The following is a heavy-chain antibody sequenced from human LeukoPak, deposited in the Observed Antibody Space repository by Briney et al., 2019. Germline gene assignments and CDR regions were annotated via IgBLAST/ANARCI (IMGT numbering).Heavy chain of an antibody. CDR2: INPSGGST. CDR3: ARDILLCYYDSSGYCSGMDV. V-gene: IGHV1-46*01. Sequence: ASVKVSCKASGYTFTSYYMHWVRQAPGQGLEWMGIINPSGGSTNYAQKFQGRVTMTRDTSTSTVYMELSSLRSEDTAVYYCARDILLCYYDSSGYCSGMDVWGQGTTVTVSS. J-gene: IGHJ6*02. D-gene: IGHD3-22*01. CDR1: GYTFTSYY.